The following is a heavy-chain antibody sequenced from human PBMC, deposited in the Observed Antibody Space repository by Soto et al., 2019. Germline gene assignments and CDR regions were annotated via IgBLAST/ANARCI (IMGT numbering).Heavy chain of an antibody. CDR3: ARANYYESAGYFYDY. CDR2: IYYSGST. D-gene: IGHD3-22*01. V-gene: IGHV4-30-4*01. CDR1: GDSISRGDYY. J-gene: IGHJ4*02. Sequence: QVQLQESGPGLVNPSQTLSLTCNVSGDSISRGDYYWSWIRQPPGKGLEWIGYIYYSGSTYYDPSLKSRVNISVDTSKNQFSLRLNSLTAADTAVYYYARANYYESAGYFYDYWGQGTLVTVSS.